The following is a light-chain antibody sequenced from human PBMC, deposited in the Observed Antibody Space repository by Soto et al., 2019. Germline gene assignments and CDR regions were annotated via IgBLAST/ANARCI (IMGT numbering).Light chain of an antibody. CDR3: QHYGSTPWT. J-gene: IGKJ1*01. V-gene: IGKV3-20*01. CDR2: GAS. Sequence: EVVLTQSPGTLSLSAGERATLSCRASQSVSSSYLAWYQQKPGQAPRLLIYGASSRATDIPDRITGSRSGTDFTLTISRLEPEDFAVYYCQHYGSTPWTFGQGTKVDI. CDR1: QSVSSSY.